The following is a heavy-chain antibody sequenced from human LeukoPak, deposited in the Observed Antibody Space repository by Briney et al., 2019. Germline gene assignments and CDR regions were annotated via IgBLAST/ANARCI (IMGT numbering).Heavy chain of an antibody. J-gene: IGHJ4*02. CDR1: GFTFSIYA. Sequence: GGSLRLSCAASGFTFSIYAMHWVRQAPGKGLEWVAVISYDGGNKYYADSVKGRFTISRDNAKNSLYLQMNSLRAEDTAVYYCAAPRKPGIAAAFGYWGQGTLVTVSS. V-gene: IGHV3-30*04. CDR2: ISYDGGNK. CDR3: AAPRKPGIAAAFGY. D-gene: IGHD6-13*01.